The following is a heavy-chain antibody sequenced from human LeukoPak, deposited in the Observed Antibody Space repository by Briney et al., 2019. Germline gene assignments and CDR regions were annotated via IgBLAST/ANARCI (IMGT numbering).Heavy chain of an antibody. CDR2: INPSGGTT. CDR1: GYTFTSYY. J-gene: IGHJ4*02. V-gene: IGHV1-46*01. D-gene: IGHD3-22*01. Sequence: GASVKVSCKASGYTFTSYYMHWVRQAPGQGLEWMGVINPSGGTTNYAQKFQGRVTMTRDTSTSTVYMELSSLRSEDTAVYYCARGSTPSYYYDSSGHFDYWGQGTLVTVSS. CDR3: ARGSTPSYYYDSSGHFDY.